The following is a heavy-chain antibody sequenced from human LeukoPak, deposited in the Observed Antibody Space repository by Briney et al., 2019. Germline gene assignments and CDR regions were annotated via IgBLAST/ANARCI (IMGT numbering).Heavy chain of an antibody. Sequence: GGSLRLSCAASGFTFSSYSMNWVRQAPGKGLEWVANINQDGSEKYYVDSVRGRFTISRDNAKNSLFLQMNSLRAEDTAVYYCAKGLAAAGPCFDYWGQGTLVTVSS. D-gene: IGHD6-13*01. V-gene: IGHV3-7*03. CDR1: GFTFSSYS. J-gene: IGHJ4*02. CDR2: INQDGSEK. CDR3: AKGLAAAGPCFDY.